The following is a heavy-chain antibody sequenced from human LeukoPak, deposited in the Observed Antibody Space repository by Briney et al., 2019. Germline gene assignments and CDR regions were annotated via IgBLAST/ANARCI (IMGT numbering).Heavy chain of an antibody. D-gene: IGHD3-3*01. CDR3: ARTQTFGFGVVTENFDY. CDR1: GFTFSSYA. V-gene: IGHV3-23*01. CDR2: ISGSGGST. J-gene: IGHJ4*02. Sequence: GGSLRLSCAASGFTFSSYAMSWVRQAPGKGLEWVSAISGSGGSTYYADSVKGRFTISRDNSKNTLYLQMNSVRAEDTAVYYCARTQTFGFGVVTENFDYWGQGTLVTVSS.